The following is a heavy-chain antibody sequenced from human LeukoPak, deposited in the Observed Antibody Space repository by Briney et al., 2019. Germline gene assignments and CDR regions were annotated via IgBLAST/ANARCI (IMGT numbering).Heavy chain of an antibody. D-gene: IGHD6-13*01. CDR1: GFTFSSYS. CDR3: ARERVVAAAVPFDY. V-gene: IGHV3-21*01. J-gene: IGHJ4*02. Sequence: GGSLRLSCAASGFTFSSYSMNWVRQAPGKGLEWVSSISSSSSYIYYADSVKGRFTIPRDNAKNSLYLQMNSLRAEDTAVYYCARERVVAAAVPFDYWGQGTLVTVSS. CDR2: ISSSSSYI.